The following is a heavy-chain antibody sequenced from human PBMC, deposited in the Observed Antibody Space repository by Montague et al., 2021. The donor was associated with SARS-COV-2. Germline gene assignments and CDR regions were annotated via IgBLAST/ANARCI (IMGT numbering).Heavy chain of an antibody. D-gene: IGHD3-9*01. CDR2: IHYSVRP. Sequence: SETLSLTCSVSGGTLSSTSFYWGWIRQPPGMGLVWIGTIHYSVRPYYNPSLQSRVTISADRSKNRFSLNLGSVTASDTAVYYCARHGPYYEISTGYFRPYYFDHWGQGSLVTVAS. CDR3: ARHGPYYEISTGYFRPYYFDH. CDR1: GGTLSSTSFY. J-gene: IGHJ4*02. V-gene: IGHV4-39*01.